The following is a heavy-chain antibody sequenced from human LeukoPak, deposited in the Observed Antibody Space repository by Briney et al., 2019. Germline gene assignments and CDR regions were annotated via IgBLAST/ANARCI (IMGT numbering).Heavy chain of an antibody. CDR2: ISDDGSNK. CDR3: ANAGSSGYPSDY. V-gene: IGHV3-30*02. D-gene: IGHD3-22*01. Sequence: GGSLRLSCAASGFTLSSYEMHWVRQAPGKGLEWVSFISDDGSNKYYADSVKGRFTISRDNSKNTLFLQMYSLRAEDTAVYYCANAGSSGYPSDYWGQGTLVTVSS. CDR1: GFTLSSYE. J-gene: IGHJ4*02.